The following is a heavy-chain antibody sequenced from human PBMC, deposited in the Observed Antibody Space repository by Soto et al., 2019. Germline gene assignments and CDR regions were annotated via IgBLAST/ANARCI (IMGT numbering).Heavy chain of an antibody. J-gene: IGHJ4*02. V-gene: IGHV3-23*01. Sequence: GGSLRLSCAASGFTFSNYAMSWVRQAPGKGLEWVSAISGSGGATYYADSVKGRFTISRDNSKSTLYLQMNSLRAEDTAVYYCAKGAGYDFWSGYYTASFDYWGQGTLVTVSS. D-gene: IGHD3-3*01. CDR1: GFTFSNYA. CDR2: ISGSGGAT. CDR3: AKGAGYDFWSGYYTASFDY.